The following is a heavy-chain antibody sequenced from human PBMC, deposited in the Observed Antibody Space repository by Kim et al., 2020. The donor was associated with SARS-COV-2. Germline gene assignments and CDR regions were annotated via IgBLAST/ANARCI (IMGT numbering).Heavy chain of an antibody. CDR1: GFTFSSYG. J-gene: IGHJ6*02. Sequence: GGSLRLSCAASGFTFSSYGMHWVRQAPGKGLEWVAVIWYDGSNKYYADSVKGRFTISRDNSKNTLYLQMNSLRAEDTAVYYCARDYRRAGKAYYYYYGMDVWGQGTTVTVSS. V-gene: IGHV3-33*01. CDR3: ARDYRRAGKAYYYYYGMDV. CDR2: IWYDGSNK. D-gene: IGHD3-10*01.